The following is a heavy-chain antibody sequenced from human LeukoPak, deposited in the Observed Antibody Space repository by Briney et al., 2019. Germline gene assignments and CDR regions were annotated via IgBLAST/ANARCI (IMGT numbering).Heavy chain of an antibody. CDR1: GFTFSSYW. CDR3: ARDAVKWEPDAFDI. D-gene: IGHD1-26*01. J-gene: IGHJ3*02. V-gene: IGHV3-74*01. CDR2: INSDGSST. Sequence: GGSLRLSCAASGFTFSSYWMHWVRQASGKGLVWVSRINSDGSSTSYADSVKGRFTISRDNAKNTLYLQMNSLRAEDTAVYYCARDAVKWEPDAFDIWGQGTMVTVSS.